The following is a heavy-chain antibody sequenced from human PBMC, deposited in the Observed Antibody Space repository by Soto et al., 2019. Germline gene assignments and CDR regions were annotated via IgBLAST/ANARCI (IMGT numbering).Heavy chain of an antibody. V-gene: IGHV3-23*01. D-gene: IGHD6-19*01. CDR3: ANPPGIAVAGTGRKDY. CDR2: ISGSGGST. CDR1: GFTFSSYA. J-gene: IGHJ4*02. Sequence: GASLKISCAASGFTFSSYAMSWVRQAPGKGLEWVSAISGSGGSTYYADSVKGRFTISRDNSKNTLYLQMNSLRAEDTAVYYCANPPGIAVAGTGRKDYWGQGTLVTVSS.